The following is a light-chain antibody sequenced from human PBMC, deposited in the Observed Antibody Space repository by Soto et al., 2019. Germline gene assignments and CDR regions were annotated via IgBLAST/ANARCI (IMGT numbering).Light chain of an antibody. CDR1: QGISSW. Sequence: DIQMTQSPSSVSASVGDRVTITCRASQGISSWLAWFQQNPGEAPRLLIYAASSLHSGVPSRFSGSGSGTDFTLTISTLQPEEFATYYCQQGNSYPHTFGGGTKVEIK. CDR3: QQGNSYPHT. V-gene: IGKV1-12*01. J-gene: IGKJ4*01. CDR2: AAS.